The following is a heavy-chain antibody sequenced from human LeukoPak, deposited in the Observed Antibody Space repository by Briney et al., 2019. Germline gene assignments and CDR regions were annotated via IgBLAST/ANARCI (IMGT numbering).Heavy chain of an antibody. D-gene: IGHD6-13*01. CDR3: VRHGVGSSWFGFDY. V-gene: IGHV5-51*01. J-gene: IGHJ4*02. CDR1: GYSFTSYW. Sequence: PGESLKISSKGSGYSFTSYWIGWVRQMPGKGLEWMGIIYPGDSDPRYSPSFQGQVTISADKSISTAYLQWSSLEASDSAIYYCVRHGVGSSWFGFDYWGQGTLVTVSS. CDR2: IYPGDSDP.